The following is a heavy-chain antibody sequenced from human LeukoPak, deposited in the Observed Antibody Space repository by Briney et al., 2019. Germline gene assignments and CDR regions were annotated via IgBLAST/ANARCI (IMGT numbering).Heavy chain of an antibody. Sequence: PGGSLRLSCAASGFTFSDNWMHWVRQAPGKGLVWVSRVNSDESSLSYADAVKGRFTISRDNAKNTLYLQMNSLRVEDTGLYYCVRVGHGWRDWGQGVLVTVSS. CDR1: GFTFSDNW. V-gene: IGHV3-74*01. CDR3: VRVGHGWRD. CDR2: VNSDESSL. D-gene: IGHD5-24*01. J-gene: IGHJ4*02.